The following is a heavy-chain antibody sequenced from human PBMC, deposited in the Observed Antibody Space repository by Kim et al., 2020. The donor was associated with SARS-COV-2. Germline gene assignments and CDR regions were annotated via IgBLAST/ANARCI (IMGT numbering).Heavy chain of an antibody. CDR1: GFTFSNLA. D-gene: IGHD1-1*01. Sequence: GGSLRLSCAASGFTFSNLAMSWVRQAPGKGLEFVSSITGSGGSTYYADSVKGRFTISRDNSKSILYLQMNYLRAEDAAVYYCALGTNWFGPWGQGTLFTV. V-gene: IGHV3-23*01. J-gene: IGHJ5*02. CDR2: ITGSGGST. CDR3: ALGTNWFGP.